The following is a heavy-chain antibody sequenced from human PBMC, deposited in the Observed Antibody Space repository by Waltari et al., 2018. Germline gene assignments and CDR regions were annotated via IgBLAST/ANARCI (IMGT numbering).Heavy chain of an antibody. CDR1: GFPFSKAW. CDR3: LFVDTALIIPDVFDL. Sequence: EVQLVESGGGLVKPGGSLRLSCSASGFPFSKAWMNWMRQAPGKGLEWVGHIKSTVDGGTTDYAAPVQGRFTISRDDSKNTLYLQMSSLRTEDTAVYYCLFVDTALIIPDVFDLWGQGTLVTVSS. D-gene: IGHD5-18*01. CDR2: IKSTVDGGTT. J-gene: IGHJ3*01. V-gene: IGHV3-15*01.